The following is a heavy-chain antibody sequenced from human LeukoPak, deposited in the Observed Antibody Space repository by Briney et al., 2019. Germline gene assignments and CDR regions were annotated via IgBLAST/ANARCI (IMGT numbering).Heavy chain of an antibody. D-gene: IGHD5-12*01. CDR1: GGXISSYY. CDR2: IYYSGST. CDR3: ARSAYSGYDPSYGMDV. Sequence: PSETLSLTCTVSGGXISSYYCSWIRQPPGKGLDWSGYIYYSGSTNYNPSLKSRATMSVDTSKNQFSLKLSSVTAADTAVYYCARSAYSGYDPSYGMDVWGQGNTVTVSS. J-gene: IGHJ6*02. V-gene: IGHV4-59*01.